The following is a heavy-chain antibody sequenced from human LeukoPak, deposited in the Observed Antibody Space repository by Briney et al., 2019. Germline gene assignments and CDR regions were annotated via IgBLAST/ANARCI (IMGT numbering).Heavy chain of an antibody. J-gene: IGHJ4*02. CDR2: IIPIFGTA. D-gene: IGHD6-19*01. CDR1: GGTFSSYA. Sequence: EASVKVSCKASGGTFSSYAISWVRQAPGQGLEWMGGIIPIFGTANYAQKFQGRVTITADESTSTAYMEQSSLRSEDTAVYYCARDQASSGWHFDYWGQGTLVTVSS. CDR3: ARDQASSGWHFDY. V-gene: IGHV1-69*13.